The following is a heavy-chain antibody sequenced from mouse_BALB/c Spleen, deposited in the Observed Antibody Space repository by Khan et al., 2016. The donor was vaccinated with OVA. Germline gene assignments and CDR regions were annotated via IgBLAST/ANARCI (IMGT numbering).Heavy chain of an antibody. Sequence: VELVESGGGLVKPGGSLKLSCAASGFTFSNYAMTWVRQSPEKRLEWVASISSGDSTYYTDSVKGRLTISRDNARNILYLQMSSLRSEDTAMYCGASDYWFAYWGQGTLVTVSA. V-gene: IGHV5-6-5*01. D-gene: IGHD2-13*01. CDR2: ISSGDST. CDR3: ASDYWFAY. CDR1: GFTFSNYA. J-gene: IGHJ3*01.